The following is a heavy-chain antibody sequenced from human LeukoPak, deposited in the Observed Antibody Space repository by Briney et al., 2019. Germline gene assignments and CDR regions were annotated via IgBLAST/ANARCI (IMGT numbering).Heavy chain of an antibody. CDR3: ARGWGDLYCYYYMDV. Sequence: SVKVSCKASGGTFSSYAISWVRQAPGQGLEWMGGIIPIFGTANYAQKFQDRVTITADKSTSTAYMELSSLRSEDTAVYYCARGWGDLYCYYYMDVWGKGTTVTVSS. J-gene: IGHJ6*03. CDR2: IIPIFGTA. D-gene: IGHD2-21*02. V-gene: IGHV1-69*06. CDR1: GGTFSSYA.